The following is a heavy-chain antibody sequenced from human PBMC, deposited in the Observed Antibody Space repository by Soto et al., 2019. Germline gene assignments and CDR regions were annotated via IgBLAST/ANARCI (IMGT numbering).Heavy chain of an antibody. CDR1: GFTFSSYA. CDR2: ISGSGGTT. CDR3: AKEQSTYCGGDCYPEDAYDI. V-gene: IGHV3-23*01. Sequence: GGSLRLSCAASGFTFSSYAMSWFRQAPGKGLEWVSAISGSGGTTYYADSVKGRFTISRDNSKNTLYLQMNSLRAEDTAVYYCAKEQSTYCGGDCYPEDAYDIWGQGTMVTVSS. D-gene: IGHD2-21*02. J-gene: IGHJ3*02.